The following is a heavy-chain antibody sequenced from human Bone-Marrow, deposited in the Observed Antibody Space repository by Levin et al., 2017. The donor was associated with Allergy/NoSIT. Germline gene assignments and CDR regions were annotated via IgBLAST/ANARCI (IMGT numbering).Heavy chain of an antibody. J-gene: IGHJ4*02. CDR1: TSTWRNFG. D-gene: IGHD6-19*01. CDR3: TSLAVPGRISPDY. Sequence: PGGSLRLSCEVSTSTWRNFGMNWVRQAPGKGLEWVGRSRDKANAYTTQYAASVKGRFTVSTDDPKNSVYLQMNSLRTEDTAVYYCTSLAVPGRISPDYWGQGILVTVSS. V-gene: IGHV3-72*01. CDR2: SRDKANAYTT.